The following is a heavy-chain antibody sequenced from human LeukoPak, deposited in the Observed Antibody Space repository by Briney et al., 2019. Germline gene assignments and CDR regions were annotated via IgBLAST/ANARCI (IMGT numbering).Heavy chain of an antibody. D-gene: IGHD3-22*01. J-gene: IGHJ4*02. CDR1: GYTFTGYY. CDR2: INPNSGGT. CDR3: ARHYYDSSGYYLSEPFDY. V-gene: IGHV1-2*02. Sequence: ASVKVSCKASGYTFTGYYMHWVRQAPGQGLEWMGWINPNSGGTNYAQKFQGRVTMTRDTSIITAYMELSRLRSDDTAVYYCARHYYDSSGYYLSEPFDYWGQGTLVTVSS.